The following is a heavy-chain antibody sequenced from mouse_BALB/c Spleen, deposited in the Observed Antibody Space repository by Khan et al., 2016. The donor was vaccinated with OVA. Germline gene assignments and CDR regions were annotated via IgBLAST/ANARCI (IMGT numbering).Heavy chain of an antibody. V-gene: IGHV1-76*01. CDR2: IYPGTDNT. J-gene: IGHJ2*01. Sequence: HVQLKQSGAELVRPGASVKLSCKTSGYIFTSYWIHWVKQRSGQDLEWIARIYPGTDNTYYNEKLKDKATLTAAKSSSTSSMQLSSLKSEDSAVYFCAREEALYYFDYWGQGTTLTVSS. CDR1: GYIFTSYW. D-gene: IGHD3-2*02. CDR3: AREEALYYFDY.